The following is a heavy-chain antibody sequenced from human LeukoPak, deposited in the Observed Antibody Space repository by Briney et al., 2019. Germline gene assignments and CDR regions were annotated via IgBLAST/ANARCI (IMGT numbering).Heavy chain of an antibody. J-gene: IGHJ6*03. CDR2: IKQDGSEK. D-gene: IGHD3-22*01. Sequence: PGGSLRLSCAASGFTFSSYWMSWVRQAPGKGLEWVANIKQDGSEKYYVDSVKGRFTISRDNAKNSLYLQMNSLRAEDTAVYYCAREGGYYDSSGYYVGNYYYMDVWGKGTTVTVSS. CDR1: GFTFSSYW. CDR3: AREGGYYDSSGYYVGNYYYMDV. V-gene: IGHV3-7*01.